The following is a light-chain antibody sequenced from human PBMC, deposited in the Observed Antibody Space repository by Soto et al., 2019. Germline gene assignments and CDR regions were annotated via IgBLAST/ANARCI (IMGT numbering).Light chain of an antibody. J-gene: IGLJ3*02. Sequence: QSVLTQPPSASGTPGQRVTISCSGSSSNIGSNTVNWYQQLQGTAPKLLIYSNNQRPSGVPDRFSGSKSGTSASLAIRGLQSEDEADYYCAAWDDSLNGVFGGGTKLTVL. CDR3: AAWDDSLNGV. CDR2: SNN. V-gene: IGLV1-44*01. CDR1: SSNIGSNT.